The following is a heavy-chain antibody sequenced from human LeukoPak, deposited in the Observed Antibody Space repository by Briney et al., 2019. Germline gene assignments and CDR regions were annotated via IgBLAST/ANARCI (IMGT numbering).Heavy chain of an antibody. CDR1: GGSISSSSYY. Sequence: SETLSLTCTVSGGSISSSSYYWGWIRQPPGKGLEWIGSIYYSGSTYYNPSLKSRVTISVDTSKNQFSLKLSSVTAADTAVYYCARGLEWEHIFDYWGQGTLVTVSS. J-gene: IGHJ4*02. D-gene: IGHD1-26*01. CDR2: IYYSGST. CDR3: ARGLEWEHIFDY. V-gene: IGHV4-39*07.